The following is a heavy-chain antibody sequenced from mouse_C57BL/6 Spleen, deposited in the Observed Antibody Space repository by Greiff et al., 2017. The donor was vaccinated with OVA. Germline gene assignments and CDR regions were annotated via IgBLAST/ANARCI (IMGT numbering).Heavy chain of an antibody. CDR3: VRDGKIYDGYYAAWFAY. CDR2: IRSKSSNYAT. CDR1: GFTFNTYA. Sequence: DVQLVESGGGLVQPKGSLKLSCAASGFTFNTYAMHWVRQAPGKGLEWVARIRSKSSNYATYYADSVKDRFTISRDDSQSMLYLQMNNLKTEDTAMYYCVRDGKIYDGYYAAWFAYWGQGTLVTVSA. J-gene: IGHJ3*01. V-gene: IGHV10-3*01. D-gene: IGHD2-3*01.